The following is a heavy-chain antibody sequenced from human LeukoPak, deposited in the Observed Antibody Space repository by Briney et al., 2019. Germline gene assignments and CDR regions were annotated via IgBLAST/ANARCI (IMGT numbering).Heavy chain of an antibody. CDR1: GGSISSYY. D-gene: IGHD7-27*01. Sequence: NPSETLSLTCTVSGGSISSYYWSWIRQPPGKGLEWIGYIYYSGSTYYNPSLKSRVTISVDTSKNQFSLKLSSVTAADTAVYYCARDKNLGIRNWFDPWGQGTLVTVSS. J-gene: IGHJ5*02. CDR2: IYYSGST. V-gene: IGHV4-59*12. CDR3: ARDKNLGIRNWFDP.